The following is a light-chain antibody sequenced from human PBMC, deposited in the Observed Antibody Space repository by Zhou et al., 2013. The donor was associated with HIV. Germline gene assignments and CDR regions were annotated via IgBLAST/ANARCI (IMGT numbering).Light chain of an antibody. V-gene: IGKV3-15*01. CDR3: QQANSFPLT. CDR1: QSVGDN. Sequence: EIVMTQSPATLSVSPGERVTLSCRASQSVGDNLAWYQQKPGQTPRLLIYGASTRATGLPARFSGSGSGTEFTLTISNIQSEDFAVYYCQQANSFPLTFGGGTKLEIK. J-gene: IGKJ4*01. CDR2: GAS.